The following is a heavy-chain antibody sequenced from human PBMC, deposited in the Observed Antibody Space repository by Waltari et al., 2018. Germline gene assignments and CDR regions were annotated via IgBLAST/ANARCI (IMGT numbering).Heavy chain of an antibody. CDR3: ARGSGGDWFFPFDS. V-gene: IGHV3-33*01. D-gene: IGHD2-21*02. Sequence: QVQLVESGGGVVHPGRSLRLSAAASGFIFGGFAMHWVRQAPGKGLEWVALVWYDGSSKYYADSVKGRFTISRDNSENTVYLQMNSLRDEDTAVYYCARGSGGDWFFPFDSWGQGTLVSVSS. CDR2: VWYDGSSK. CDR1: GFIFGGFA. J-gene: IGHJ4*02.